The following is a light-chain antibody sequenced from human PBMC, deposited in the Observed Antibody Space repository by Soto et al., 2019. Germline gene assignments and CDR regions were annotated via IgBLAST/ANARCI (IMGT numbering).Light chain of an antibody. Sequence: QSVLTQPPSASGTPGQRVTISCSGSSSNIGSNTVNWYQQLPGTAPKRLIYSNNQRPSGVPDRFSGSKSGTSASLAISGLQSEDEADYYCAAWDDSLNGPGYVFGTGTKLTVL. J-gene: IGLJ1*01. CDR3: AAWDDSLNGPGYV. V-gene: IGLV1-44*01. CDR2: SNN. CDR1: SSNIGSNT.